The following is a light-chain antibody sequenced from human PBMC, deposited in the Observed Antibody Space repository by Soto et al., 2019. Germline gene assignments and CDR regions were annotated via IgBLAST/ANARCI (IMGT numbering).Light chain of an antibody. CDR2: DVS. V-gene: IGLV2-14*01. CDR3: SSYTRSSTLVL. J-gene: IGLJ2*01. Sequence: QSVLTQPASVSGSPGQSITISCTVTSSDVGGYNYVSWYQQHPGKAPKLMIYDVSNRPSGVSNRFSGSKSGNTASLTISGLQAEDEADYYCSSYTRSSTLVLFGAGTK. CDR1: SSDVGGYNY.